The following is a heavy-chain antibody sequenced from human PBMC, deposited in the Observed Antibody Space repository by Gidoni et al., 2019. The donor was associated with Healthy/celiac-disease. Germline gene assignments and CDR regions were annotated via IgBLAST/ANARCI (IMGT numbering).Heavy chain of an antibody. V-gene: IGHV3-48*03. J-gene: IGHJ3*02. CDR2: ISSSGSTI. CDR3: ARTARRAFDI. Sequence: EVQLVESGGGLVQPGGSLRLSCAASGFTFSSYEMNWVRQDPGKGLEWVSYISSSGSTIYYADSVKGRFTISRDNDKNSLYLQMNSLRAEDTAVYDCARTARRAFDIWGQGTMVTVSS. CDR1: GFTFSSYE. D-gene: IGHD6-6*01.